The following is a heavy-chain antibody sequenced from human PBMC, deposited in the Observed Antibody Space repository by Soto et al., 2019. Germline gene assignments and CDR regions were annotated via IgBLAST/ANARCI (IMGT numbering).Heavy chain of an antibody. CDR1: GGSISSSSYY. CDR2: IYYSGST. CDR3: ARANIVVVVAATPAVAPPLQIDY. D-gene: IGHD2-15*01. J-gene: IGHJ4*02. Sequence: QLQLQESGPGLVKPSETLSLTCTVSGGSISSSSYYWGWIRQPPGKGLEWIGSIYYSGSTYYNPSLKSRVTISVDTSKNQFSLKLSSVTAADTAVYYCARANIVVVVAATPAVAPPLQIDYWGQGTLVTVSS. V-gene: IGHV4-39*01.